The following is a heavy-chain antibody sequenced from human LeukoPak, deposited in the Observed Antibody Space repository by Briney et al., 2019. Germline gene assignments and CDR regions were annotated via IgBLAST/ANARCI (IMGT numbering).Heavy chain of an antibody. CDR3: ATDHSMANTAWWFDP. V-gene: IGHV1-46*01. J-gene: IGHJ5*02. CDR2: INPRGGST. CDR1: GYTFTNDY. D-gene: IGHD5-24*01. Sequence: ASVKVSCKAFGYTFTNDYIHWVRQAPGQGLEWMGIINPRGGSTTYAQKFQGRVTMTRDTSTSTVYMELSSLRSEDTAFYYCATDHSMANTAWWFDPWGQGTLVTVSS.